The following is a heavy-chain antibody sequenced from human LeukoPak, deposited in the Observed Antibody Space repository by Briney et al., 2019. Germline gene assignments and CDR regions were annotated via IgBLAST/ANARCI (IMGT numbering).Heavy chain of an antibody. J-gene: IGHJ1*01. D-gene: IGHD6-13*01. CDR3: ARGSSSRQGPVSSRYFQH. CDR2: IYYSGST. V-gene: IGHV4-39*07. Sequence: KASETLSLTCTVSGGSISSYYWGWIRQPPGKGLEWIGSIYYSGSTYYNPSLKSRVTISVDTSKNQFSLKLSSVTAADTAVYYCARGSSSRQGPVSSRYFQHWGQGTLVTVSS. CDR1: GGSISSYY.